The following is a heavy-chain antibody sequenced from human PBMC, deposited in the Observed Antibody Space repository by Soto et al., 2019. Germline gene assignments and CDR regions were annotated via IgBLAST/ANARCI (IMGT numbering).Heavy chain of an antibody. V-gene: IGHV3-48*02. CDR3: ARDLLIPYYDILTGYCP. CDR1: GFTFSSYS. CDR2: ISSSSSTI. Sequence: TGGSLRLSCAASGFTFSSYSMNWVRQAPGKGLEWVSYISSSSSTIYYADSVKGRFTISRDNAKNSLYLQMNSLRDEDTAVYYCARDLLIPYYDILTGYCPWGQGTLVTVSS. J-gene: IGHJ5*02. D-gene: IGHD3-9*01.